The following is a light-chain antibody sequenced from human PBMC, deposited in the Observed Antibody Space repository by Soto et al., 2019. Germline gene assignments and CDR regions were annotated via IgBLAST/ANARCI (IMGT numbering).Light chain of an antibody. V-gene: IGKV1-5*03. CDR3: QKYYRYSWT. CDR2: EAS. Sequence: DIQMTQSPSTLSASVGDRVTITCRASQNINNWLAWYQQKPGKATKLLIYEASTLETGVPSRFSGSGSGTEFTLTISSLQPDDFATYYCQKYYRYSWTFGQGTKVEI. J-gene: IGKJ1*01. CDR1: QNINNW.